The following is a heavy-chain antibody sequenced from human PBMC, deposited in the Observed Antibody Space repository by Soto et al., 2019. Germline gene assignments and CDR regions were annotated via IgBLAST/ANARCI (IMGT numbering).Heavy chain of an antibody. CDR3: AKEWEYHSSSGPWYLDL. Sequence: GGSLRLSCAGSGFTFNTHSIHWVRQAPGKGLEWVAVISYDETTRFYADSVKGRFTISRDNSANSVYLQMNFPRPDDTAVYYCAKEWEYHSSSGPWYLDLWGRGALVTVSS. CDR1: GFTFNTHS. J-gene: IGHJ2*01. D-gene: IGHD6-6*01. V-gene: IGHV3-30-3*02. CDR2: ISYDETTR.